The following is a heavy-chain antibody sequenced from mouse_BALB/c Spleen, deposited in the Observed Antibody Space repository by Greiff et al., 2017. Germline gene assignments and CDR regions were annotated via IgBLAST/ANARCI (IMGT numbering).Heavy chain of an antibody. J-gene: IGHJ4*01. V-gene: IGHV1-80*01. CDR1: GYAFSSYW. Sequence: VQGVESGAELVRPGSSVKISCKASGYAFSSYWMNWVKQRPGQGLEWIGQIYPGDGDTNYNGKFKGKATLTADKSSSTAYMQLSSLTSEDSAVYFCARGTTDYYAMDYWGQGTSVTVSS. CDR3: ARGTTDYYAMDY. CDR2: IYPGDGDT. D-gene: IGHD1-1*01.